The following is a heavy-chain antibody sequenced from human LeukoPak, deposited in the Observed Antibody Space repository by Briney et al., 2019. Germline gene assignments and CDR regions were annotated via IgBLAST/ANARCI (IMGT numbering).Heavy chain of an antibody. J-gene: IGHJ4*02. CDR2: ISRRSTYI. Sequence: GGSLRLSCAASGFTFSSYTMNWVRQAPGGGLEWVSSISRRSTYIYSAHSVKGRFTISRDNAKNSLYLQMNSLRAEDTAMYYCARDLGVGATSGYWGQGTLVTVSS. D-gene: IGHD1-26*01. V-gene: IGHV3-21*01. CDR1: GFTFSSYT. CDR3: ARDLGVGATSGY.